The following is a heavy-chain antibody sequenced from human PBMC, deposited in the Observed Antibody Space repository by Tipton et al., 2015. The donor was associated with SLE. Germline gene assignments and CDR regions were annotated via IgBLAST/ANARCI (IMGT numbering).Heavy chain of an antibody. CDR3: ARASAIAVIAAVTDYYYYMDV. CDR1: GGSISSHY. J-gene: IGHJ6*03. Sequence: TLSLTCTVSGGSISSHYWSWIRQPPGRGLEWIGYIYYSGSTHYNPSLKSRVTISVDTSKNQFSLKLSSVTAADTAVYYCARASAIAVIAAVTDYYYYMDVWGKGTTVTVSS. V-gene: IGHV4-59*11. CDR2: IYYSGST. D-gene: IGHD6-13*01.